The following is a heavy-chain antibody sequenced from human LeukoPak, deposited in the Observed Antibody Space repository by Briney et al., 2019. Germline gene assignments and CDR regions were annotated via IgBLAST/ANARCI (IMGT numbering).Heavy chain of an antibody. CDR1: GFTFSRDW. CDR2: INSDGSST. CDR3: TRDRTSGWQRFFDF. Sequence: GGSLRLSCAASGFTFSRDWMHWVRQAPGKGLVWVSRINSDGSSTTYADSVKGRFTTSRDNAKNTLYLQMSSLRAEDTAVYYCTRDRTSGWQRFFDFWGQGTLVTVSS. D-gene: IGHD6-19*01. J-gene: IGHJ4*02. V-gene: IGHV3-74*01.